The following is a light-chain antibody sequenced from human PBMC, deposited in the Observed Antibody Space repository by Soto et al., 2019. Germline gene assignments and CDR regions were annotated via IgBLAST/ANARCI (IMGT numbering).Light chain of an antibody. Sequence: IQMTQSPSSVSASVGDRVTITCRASQDINSWLAWYQQKPGRAPNLLIYAASNLKNGVPSRFSGSGFGTEFTLTNSSLQPEDFATYYCQQANTFPGTFGQGTKVEMK. V-gene: IGKV1-12*01. CDR3: QQANTFPGT. CDR2: AAS. CDR1: QDINSW. J-gene: IGKJ1*01.